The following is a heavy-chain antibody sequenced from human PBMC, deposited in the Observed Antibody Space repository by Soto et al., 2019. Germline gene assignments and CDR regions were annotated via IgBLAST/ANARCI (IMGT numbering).Heavy chain of an antibody. D-gene: IGHD4-4*01. CDR2: IWYDGSNK. CDR3: ARDLSSNYVICYYYYYGMDV. J-gene: IGHJ6*02. CDR1: GFTFSSYG. V-gene: IGHV3-33*01. Sequence: GGSLRLSCAASGFTFSSYGMHWVRQAPGKGLEWVAVIWYDGSNKYYADSVKGRFTISRDNSKNTLYLQMNSLRAEDTAVYYCARDLSSNYVICYYYYYGMDVWGQGTTVTVSS.